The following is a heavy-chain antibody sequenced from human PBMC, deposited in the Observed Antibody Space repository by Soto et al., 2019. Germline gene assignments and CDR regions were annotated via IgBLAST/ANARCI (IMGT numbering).Heavy chain of an antibody. V-gene: IGHV3-33*01. Sequence: QVQLVESGGGVVQPGRSLRLSCAASGFTFSSYGMHWVRQAPGKGLEWVAVIWYDGSNQYYADSVKGRFTISRDNSKNTLYLQMNSLRAEDTAVYYCARDFLTYCRGDCYFDYLGQGTLVTVSS. D-gene: IGHD2-21*02. CDR2: IWYDGSNQ. CDR3: ARDFLTYCRGDCYFDY. J-gene: IGHJ4*02. CDR1: GFTFSSYG.